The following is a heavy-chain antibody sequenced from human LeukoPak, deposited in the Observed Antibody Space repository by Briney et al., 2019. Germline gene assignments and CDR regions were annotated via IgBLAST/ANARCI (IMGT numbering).Heavy chain of an antibody. Sequence: SETLSLTCTVSGGSISSYYWSWIPQPPGKGLEWIGYIYYSGSTNYNPSLKSRVTISVDTSKNQFSLKLSSVTAADTAVYYCARALGFREYGIVVVNYFDYWGQGTLVTVSS. J-gene: IGHJ4*02. CDR3: ARALGFREYGIVVVNYFDY. V-gene: IGHV4-59*01. CDR1: GGSISSYY. D-gene: IGHD3-22*01. CDR2: IYYSGST.